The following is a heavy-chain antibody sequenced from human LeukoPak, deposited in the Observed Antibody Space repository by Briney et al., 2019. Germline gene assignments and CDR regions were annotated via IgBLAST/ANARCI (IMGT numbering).Heavy chain of an antibody. CDR1: GFMFSSYW. CDR3: AKDSIAAAGTGLGDY. J-gene: IGHJ4*02. V-gene: IGHV3-7*03. Sequence: GGSLRLSCAASGFMFSSYWMSWVRQAPGKGLEWVADIKEDGSEKSYVDSVKGRFTISRDNAKNSLYLQMNTLRAEDTAVYYCAKDSIAAAGTGLGDYWGQGTLVTVSS. D-gene: IGHD6-13*01. CDR2: IKEDGSEK.